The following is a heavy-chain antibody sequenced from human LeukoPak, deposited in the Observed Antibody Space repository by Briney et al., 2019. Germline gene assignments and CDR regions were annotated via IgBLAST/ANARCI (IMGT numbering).Heavy chain of an antibody. Sequence: GGSLRLSCAASGFTFSRYDMHWVRQATGKGLEWVSGIGTAGDTYYAGSVKGRFTISRDNAKNSLYLQMNSLRDEDTAVYYCARGPSGSYIDAFDIWGQGTLVTVSS. J-gene: IGHJ3*02. V-gene: IGHV3-13*01. CDR1: GFTFSRYD. CDR3: ARGPSGSYIDAFDI. CDR2: IGTAGDT. D-gene: IGHD1-26*01.